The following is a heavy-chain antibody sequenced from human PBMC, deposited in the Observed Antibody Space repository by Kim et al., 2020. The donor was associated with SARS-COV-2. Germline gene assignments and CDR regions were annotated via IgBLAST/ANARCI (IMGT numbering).Heavy chain of an antibody. CDR1: GFTFSTYS. CDR2: ISSGSHRI. J-gene: IGHJ4*02. V-gene: IGHV3-21*01. CDR3: AKSTINSEISTYLPDS. D-gene: IGHD3-3*02. Sequence: GGSLRLSCAASGFTFSTYSMHWVRQAPGKGLEWVSSISSGSHRIYYANSVKGRFTISRDNAKKSLFLQMHSLRAEDTALYYCAKSTINSEISTYLPDSWGQGTLVTVSA.